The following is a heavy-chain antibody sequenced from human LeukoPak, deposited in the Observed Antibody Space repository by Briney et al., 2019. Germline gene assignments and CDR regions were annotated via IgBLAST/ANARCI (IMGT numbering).Heavy chain of an antibody. D-gene: IGHD3-10*01. CDR3: ARVMVRGALYYYYGMDV. V-gene: IGHV4-4*02. J-gene: IGHJ6*02. Sequence: SSETLSLTCAVSGGSISSDNWWSWVRQPPGKGLEWIGEIYHSGSTNYNPSLQSRVTISVDTSKNQFSLKLSSVTAADTAVYYCARVMVRGALYYYYGMDVWGQGTTVTVSS. CDR2: IYHSGST. CDR1: GGSISSDNW.